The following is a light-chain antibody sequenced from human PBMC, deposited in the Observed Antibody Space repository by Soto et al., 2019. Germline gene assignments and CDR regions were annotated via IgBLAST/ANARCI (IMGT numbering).Light chain of an antibody. CDR3: QLYRT. CDR1: QSFKSSY. Sequence: EIVLTQSPGTLSLSTGDSATLSCRASQSFKSSYLAWYQQKPGQAPKLLIHGGSTRATGISDRFSGSGSGTDFTLTISRLEPEDFAVYYCQLYRTFGQGTKV. J-gene: IGKJ1*01. V-gene: IGKV3-20*01. CDR2: GGS.